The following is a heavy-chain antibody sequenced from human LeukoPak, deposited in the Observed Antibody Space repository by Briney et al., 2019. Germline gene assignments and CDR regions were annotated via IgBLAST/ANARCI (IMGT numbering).Heavy chain of an antibody. D-gene: IGHD1-1*01. Sequence: SETLSLTCTVSGGSISSYYWSWIRQPPGKGLEWIGYIYTSGGTNYNPSLKSRVTISVDTSKNQFSLKLSSVTAADTAVYYRARSTTTGWFDPWGQGTLVTVSS. J-gene: IGHJ5*02. V-gene: IGHV4-4*09. CDR1: GGSISSYY. CDR3: ARSTTTGWFDP. CDR2: IYTSGGT.